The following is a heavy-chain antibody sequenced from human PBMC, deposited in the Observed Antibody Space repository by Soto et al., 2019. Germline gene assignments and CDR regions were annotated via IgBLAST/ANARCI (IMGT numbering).Heavy chain of an antibody. CDR2: ISGSGGST. D-gene: IGHD1-26*01. J-gene: IGHJ4*02. CDR3: AKPSGRQAGFDY. V-gene: IGHV3-23*01. Sequence: LRLSCAASGFTFSSYAMSWVRQAPGKGLEWVSAISGSGGSTYYADSVKGRFTISRDNSKNTLYLQMNSLRAEDTVVYYCAKPSGRQAGFDYWGQGTLVTVSS. CDR1: GFTFSSYA.